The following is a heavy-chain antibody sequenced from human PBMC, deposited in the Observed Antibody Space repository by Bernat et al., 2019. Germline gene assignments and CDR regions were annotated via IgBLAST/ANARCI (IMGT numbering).Heavy chain of an antibody. CDR2: ISSSSSYT. CDR1: GFTFSDYY. J-gene: IGHJ4*02. V-gene: IGHV3-11*05. CDR3: ARDITMVRGEKPGGFDY. Sequence: QVQLVESGGGLVKPGGSLRLSCAASGFTFSDYYMSWIRQAPGKGLEWVSYISSSSSYTNYADSVKGRFTISRDNAKNSLYLQMNSLRAEDTAVYYCARDITMVRGEKPGGFDYWSQGTLVTVSS. D-gene: IGHD3-10*01.